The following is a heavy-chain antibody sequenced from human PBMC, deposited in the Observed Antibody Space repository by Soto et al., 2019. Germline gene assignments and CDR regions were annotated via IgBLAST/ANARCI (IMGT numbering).Heavy chain of an antibody. Sequence: SETLCLTCTVSGGSISSDSYYWGWIRQPPGKGLEWIGSIYYSGSTYYNPSLKSRVTISVDTSKNQFSLKLSSVTAADTAVYYCARHFYEFWSGYVGVQHFDYWGHGTLVTVSS. CDR3: ARHFYEFWSGYVGVQHFDY. CDR1: GGSISSDSYY. D-gene: IGHD3-3*01. CDR2: IYYSGST. J-gene: IGHJ4*01. V-gene: IGHV4-39*01.